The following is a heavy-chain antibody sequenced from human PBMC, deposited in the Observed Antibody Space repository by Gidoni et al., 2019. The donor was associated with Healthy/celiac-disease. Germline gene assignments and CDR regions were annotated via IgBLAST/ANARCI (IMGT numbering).Heavy chain of an antibody. CDR1: GGIFSGYY. Sequence: QVQLQQWGAGLLKPSVTLSLTCDVHGGIFSGYYWSWSRQPPGKGLDWIGEINHSGSPKHNPSLKSRVTISVDTSKNQCSLKLGSVTAADTAVYCCARGNLGMVIAQPSGYYYYYMDVWGKGTTVTVS. V-gene: IGHV4-34*01. CDR2: INHSGSP. CDR3: ARGNLGMVIAQPSGYYYYYMDV. J-gene: IGHJ6*03. D-gene: IGHD3-3*01.